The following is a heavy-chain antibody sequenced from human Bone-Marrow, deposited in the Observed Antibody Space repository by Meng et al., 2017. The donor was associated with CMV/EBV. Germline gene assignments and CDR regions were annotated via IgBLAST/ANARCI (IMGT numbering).Heavy chain of an antibody. CDR3: TKYSNYVKGLDS. D-gene: IGHD2/OR15-2a*01. Sequence: GGSLRLSCATSGFIFHQYAMSWIRQAPGKGLEWVSFMSSSSTYIYYADSVKGRFTISRDNAKNSLYLQINSLTTEDTALYYCTKYSNYVKGLDSWGQGTLVTVSS. CDR2: MSSSSTYI. J-gene: IGHJ4*02. CDR1: GFIFHQYA. V-gene: IGHV3-21*03.